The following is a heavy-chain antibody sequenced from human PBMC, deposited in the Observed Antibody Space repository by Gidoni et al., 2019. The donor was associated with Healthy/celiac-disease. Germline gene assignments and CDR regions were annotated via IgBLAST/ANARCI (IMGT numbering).Heavy chain of an antibody. J-gene: IGHJ4*02. CDR3: APTGYSSSWPTR. D-gene: IGHD6-13*01. Sequence: EVQLVESGGGLVKPGGSLRPSCAASGFPCSSYSINWVRQAPGKGLEWVSSISSSSSYIYYADSVKGRFTISRDNAKNSLYLQMNSLRAEDTAVYYCAPTGYSSSWPTRWGQGTLVTVSS. CDR2: ISSSSSYI. V-gene: IGHV3-21*01. CDR1: GFPCSSYS.